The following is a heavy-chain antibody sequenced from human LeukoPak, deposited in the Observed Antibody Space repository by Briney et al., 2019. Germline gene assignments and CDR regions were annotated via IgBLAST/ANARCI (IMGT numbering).Heavy chain of an antibody. CDR1: GFTFNSVA. Sequence: PGGSLRLSCVASGFTFNSVAMHWVRQAPGKGLEWVAFISYDGTNNYYADSVKGRFTISRDNSKKTMYLQMNGLRGEDTAVYYCAREGSGWQFDYWGQGTLITVSS. CDR3: AREGSGWQFDY. J-gene: IGHJ4*02. V-gene: IGHV3-30-3*01. CDR2: ISYDGTNN. D-gene: IGHD6-19*01.